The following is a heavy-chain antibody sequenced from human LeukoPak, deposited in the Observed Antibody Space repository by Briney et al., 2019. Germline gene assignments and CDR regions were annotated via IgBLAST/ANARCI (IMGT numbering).Heavy chain of an antibody. Sequence: GASVKVSCKASGYTFTSYGISWVRQAPGQGLEWMGWISAYNGNTNYAQKLQGRVTMTTDTSTSTAYMELRSLRSDDTAVYYCARAYCSSTSRYTLGGDYWGQGTLVTVSS. CDR2: ISAYNGNT. CDR1: GYTFTSYG. D-gene: IGHD2-2*02. V-gene: IGHV1-18*01. J-gene: IGHJ4*02. CDR3: ARAYCSSTSRYTLGGDY.